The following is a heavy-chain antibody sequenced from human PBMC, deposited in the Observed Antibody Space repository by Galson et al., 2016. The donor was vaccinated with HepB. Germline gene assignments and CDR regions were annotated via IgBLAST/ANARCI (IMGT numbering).Heavy chain of an antibody. CDR3: ARVGRSSRMVHYYYGIDV. CDR2: MNPNSGNT. CDR1: GYTFTSYG. J-gene: IGHJ6*02. Sequence: SVKVSCKASGYTFTSYGISWVRQAPGQGLEWMGWMNPNSGNTGYAQKFQGRVTMTRNTSISTAYMELSSLRSEDTAVYYCARVGRSSRMVHYYYGIDVWGPGTTVIVSS. V-gene: IGHV1-8*02. D-gene: IGHD6-6*01.